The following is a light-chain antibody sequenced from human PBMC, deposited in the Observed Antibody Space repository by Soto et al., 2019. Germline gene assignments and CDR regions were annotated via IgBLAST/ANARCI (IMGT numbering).Light chain of an antibody. Sequence: DIQMTQSPSSLSASVGDRVTITCRASQSISIYLNWYQQKPGKAPRLLIYAASSLQSGVPSRFSGSGSGTDFTLTISSLQPEDFATYYCQQSYSTPRTFGQETKVDIK. CDR1: QSISIY. CDR2: AAS. J-gene: IGKJ1*01. CDR3: QQSYSTPRT. V-gene: IGKV1-39*01.